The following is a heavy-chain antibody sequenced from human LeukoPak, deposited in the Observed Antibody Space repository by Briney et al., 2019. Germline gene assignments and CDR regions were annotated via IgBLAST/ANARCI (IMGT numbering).Heavy chain of an antibody. CDR3: AKLTTP. Sequence: GGSLRLSCAGSGFTFDSSAMSWVRQAPGKGLEWFSVITGSGGSTYYADSVRGRFTISRDTSNNTLYLQMNSLRADDTAVYYCAKLTTPWGQGTLVTVSP. J-gene: IGHJ5*02. D-gene: IGHD4-17*01. CDR2: ITGSGGST. V-gene: IGHV3-23*01. CDR1: GFTFDSSA.